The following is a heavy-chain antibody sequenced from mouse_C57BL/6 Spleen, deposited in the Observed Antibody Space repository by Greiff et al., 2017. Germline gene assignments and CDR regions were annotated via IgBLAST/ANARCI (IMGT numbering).Heavy chain of an antibody. CDR2: IHPNSGST. V-gene: IGHV1-64*01. Sequence: QVQLQQPGAELVKPGASVKLSCKASGYTFTSYWMHWVKPRPGQGLEWIGMIHPNSGSTNYNEQFKSQATLTVDKSSSTAYMQLSSLTSEDSAVYYGARAGVITTVVAAWFAYWGQGTLVTVSA. CDR1: GYTFTSYW. D-gene: IGHD1-1*01. J-gene: IGHJ3*01. CDR3: ARAGVITTVVAAWFAY.